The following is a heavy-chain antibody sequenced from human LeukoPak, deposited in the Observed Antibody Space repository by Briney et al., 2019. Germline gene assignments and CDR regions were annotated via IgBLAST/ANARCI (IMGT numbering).Heavy chain of an antibody. CDR3: ASDKWLSSDY. D-gene: IGHD2-8*01. J-gene: IGHJ4*02. CDR2: IRRKGYGVTT. V-gene: IGHV3-49*03. Sequence: GRALRLSCTASGFTFYDYAMSWFRPAPGEGVEWGGFIRRKGYGVTTKYAASVKGRFPIPRDDTKYIAYLQMNSLQTEHTAEYYCASDKWLSSDYWGQGTQVTVPS. CDR1: GFTFYDYA.